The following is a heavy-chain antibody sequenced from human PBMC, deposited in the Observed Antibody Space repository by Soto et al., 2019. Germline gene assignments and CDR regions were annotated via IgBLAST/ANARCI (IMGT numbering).Heavy chain of an antibody. D-gene: IGHD2-8*02. CDR2: INQDESDK. Sequence: GGSLRLSCAASGVTFSRQWMTWVRQAPGKGLEWVASINQDESDKYYVGSVKGRFTISRDNAKSSLFLQMNSLRAEDTAVYFCATHALFLSGPLDYWGQGTLVTVSS. V-gene: IGHV3-7*05. J-gene: IGHJ4*02. CDR1: GVTFSRQW. CDR3: ATHALFLSGPLDY.